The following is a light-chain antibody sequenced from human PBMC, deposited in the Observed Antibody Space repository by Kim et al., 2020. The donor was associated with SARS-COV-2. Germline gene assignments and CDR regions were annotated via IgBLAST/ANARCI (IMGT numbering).Light chain of an antibody. V-gene: IGKV4-1*01. J-gene: IGKJ4*01. CDR1: QSVFYSSNKKNY. Sequence: DIVMTQSPDSLAVSLGERATINCKSSQSVFYSSNKKNYLAWYQQKPGQAPRLLIYGASTRATGIPARFSGSGSGTEFTLTISSLQSEDFAVYYCQQYNNWLTFGGGTKVDIK. CDR3: QQYNNWLT. CDR2: GAS.